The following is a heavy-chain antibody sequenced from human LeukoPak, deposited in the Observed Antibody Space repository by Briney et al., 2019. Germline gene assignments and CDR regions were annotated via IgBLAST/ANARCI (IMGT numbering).Heavy chain of an antibody. CDR2: ISGSGGST. CDR1: GFTFSSYA. D-gene: IGHD6-19*01. J-gene: IGHJ6*02. CDR3: AKGLYPRKPRIAVAGTPGYYYGMDV. Sequence: GGSLRLSCAASGFTFSSYAMSLVRQAPGKGLEWVSAISGSGGSTYYADSVKGRFTISRDNSKNTLYLQMNSLRAEDTAVYYCAKGLYPRKPRIAVAGTPGYYYGMDVWGQGTTVTVSS. V-gene: IGHV3-23*01.